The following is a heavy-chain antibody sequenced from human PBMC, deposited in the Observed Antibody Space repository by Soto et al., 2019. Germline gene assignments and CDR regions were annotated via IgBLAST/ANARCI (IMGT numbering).Heavy chain of an antibody. J-gene: IGHJ5*02. Sequence: QLQLQESGPGLVKPSETLSLTCSVSGGSISSSSCFWGWIRQPPGKGLEWIGSIYYSGSTYYNPSLQXRXTXSXXTSKNQFPLQLSSVTAADTAVYYCARHPSAFWFDPWGQGTLVTVSS. D-gene: IGHD6-19*01. V-gene: IGHV4-39*01. CDR3: ARHPSAFWFDP. CDR1: GGSISSSSCF. CDR2: IYYSGST.